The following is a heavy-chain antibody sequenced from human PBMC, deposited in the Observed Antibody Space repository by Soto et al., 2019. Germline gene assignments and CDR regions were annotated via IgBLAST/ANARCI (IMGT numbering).Heavy chain of an antibody. Sequence: QVQLVQSGAEVKKPGSSVKVSCKASGGTFSSYAISWVRQAPGQGLEWMGGIIPIFGTANYAQKFQGRVTLTADESTSTAYMELSSLRSEDTAVYYCARVERGSSSSDYYYYGMDVWGQGTTVTVSS. CDR3: ARVERGSSSSDYYYYGMDV. D-gene: IGHD6-6*01. CDR1: GGTFSSYA. J-gene: IGHJ6*02. V-gene: IGHV1-69*01. CDR2: IIPIFGTA.